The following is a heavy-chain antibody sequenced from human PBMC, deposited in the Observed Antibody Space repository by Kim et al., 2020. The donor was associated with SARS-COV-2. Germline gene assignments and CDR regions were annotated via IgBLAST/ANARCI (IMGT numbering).Heavy chain of an antibody. J-gene: IGHJ4*02. CDR2: ISGSGGST. D-gene: IGHD3-22*01. CDR1: GFTFSSYA. CDR3: AKANYYDSSGYPNYFDY. Sequence: GGSLRLSCAASGFTFSSYAMSWVRQAPGKGLEWVSAISGSGGSTYYADSVKGRFTISRDNSKNTLYLQMNSLRAEDTAVFYCAKANYYDSSGYPNYFDYWGQGTLVTVSS. V-gene: IGHV3-23*01.